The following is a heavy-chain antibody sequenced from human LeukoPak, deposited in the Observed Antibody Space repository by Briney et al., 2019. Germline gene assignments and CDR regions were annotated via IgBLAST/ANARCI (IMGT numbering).Heavy chain of an antibody. CDR3: ARVDGGNSASYYYYYMDV. D-gene: IGHD4-23*01. CDR2: MHMGGSA. V-gene: IGHV4-4*07. Sequence: SETLSLNCTVSGGSISSNYWSWIRQPAGKGLEWIGRMHMGGSADYNPSLKSRVTMSVDTSKNQFSLKLSSVTAADTAVYYCARVDGGNSASYYYYYMDVWGKGTTVTVSS. J-gene: IGHJ6*03. CDR1: GGSISSNY.